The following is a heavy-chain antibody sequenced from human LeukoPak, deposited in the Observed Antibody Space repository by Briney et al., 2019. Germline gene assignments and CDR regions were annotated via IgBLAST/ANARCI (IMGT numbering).Heavy chain of an antibody. CDR2: ISSSSSYI. CDR1: GFTFDEYA. CDR3: LGGCSGGSCAYFDS. Sequence: GGSLRLSCVASGFTFDEYAMHWVRQAPGKGLEWVSSISSSSSYIYYADSVKGRFTISRDNAKNTLYLQMNSLRAEDTAVYYCLGGCSGGSCAYFDSWGQGTLVTVSS. V-gene: IGHV3-21*01. D-gene: IGHD2-15*01. J-gene: IGHJ4*02.